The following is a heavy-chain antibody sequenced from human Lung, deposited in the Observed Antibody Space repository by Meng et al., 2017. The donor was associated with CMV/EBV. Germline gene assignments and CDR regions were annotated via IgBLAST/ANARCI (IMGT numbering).Heavy chain of an antibody. CDR1: GYTFGSYG. J-gene: IGHJ4*02. CDR2: FVNYVDT. V-gene: IGHV1-18*01. CDR3: ASGTPGRSYCDY. D-gene: IGHD2-15*01. Sequence: VLLQQSGPEVKKPGASVRVSCKASGYTFGSYGICWVRQAPGQGLEWMGWFVNYVDTYPAPKFQGRVTMTTDTHTNTAFMELRSLTSDDTAVYYCASGTPGRSYCDYWGQGTLVTVSS.